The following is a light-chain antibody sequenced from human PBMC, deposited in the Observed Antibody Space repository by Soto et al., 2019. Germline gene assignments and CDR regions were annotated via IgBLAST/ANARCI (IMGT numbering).Light chain of an antibody. CDR3: QQRSNWPLT. CDR1: QSVSSY. V-gene: IGKV3-11*01. Sequence: EIVLTQSPATLSLSPGERATIYCRASQSVSSYLAWYQQKPGQAPRLLIYDASNRATGIPARFSGSGSGTDFTLTISSLEPEDFAVYYCQQRSNWPLTFGGGTKVDI. CDR2: DAS. J-gene: IGKJ4*01.